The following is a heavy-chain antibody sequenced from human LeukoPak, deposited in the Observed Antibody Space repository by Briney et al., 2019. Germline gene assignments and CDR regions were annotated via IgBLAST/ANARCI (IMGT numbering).Heavy chain of an antibody. D-gene: IGHD4-17*01. CDR2: IYYSGST. Sequence: PSETLSLTCTVSGGSISSSSYYWGWIRQPPGKGLEWIGSIYYSGSTYYNPSLKSRVTISVDTSKNQFSLKLSSVTAADTAVYYCASLVETVTTKYYYYYYMDVWGKGTTVTVSS. CDR1: GGSISSSSYY. J-gene: IGHJ6*03. CDR3: ASLVETVTTKYYYYYYMDV. V-gene: IGHV4-39*01.